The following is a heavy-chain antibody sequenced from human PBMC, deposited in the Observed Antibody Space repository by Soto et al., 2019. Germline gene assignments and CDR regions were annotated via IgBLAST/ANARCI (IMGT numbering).Heavy chain of an antibody. CDR3: AKDRGWSSADLDY. V-gene: IGHV3-30*18. CDR2: ISYDGSKK. D-gene: IGHD6-19*01. J-gene: IGHJ4*02. CDR1: GFTFSSFG. Sequence: QVQLVESGGGVVQPGRSLRLSCAASGFTFSSFGMHWVRQVPGKGLEWVALISYDGSKKYYADSVKGRFTISRDKSKNTLYLLMNSLRVEDTAVYYCAKDRGWSSADLDYWGQGTLVTVSS.